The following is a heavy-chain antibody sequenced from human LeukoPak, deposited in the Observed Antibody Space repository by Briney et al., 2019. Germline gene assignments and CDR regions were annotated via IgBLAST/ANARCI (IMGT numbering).Heavy chain of an antibody. CDR1: GFTFSSYG. Sequence: QPGGSLRLSCAASGFTFSSYGMHWVRQAPGKGLEWVAVIWYDGSNKYYADSVKGRFTISRDNSKNTLYLQMNSLRAEDTAVYYCAKLTGEYYYDSSGYPNWGQGTLVTVSS. V-gene: IGHV3-33*06. CDR3: AKLTGEYYYDSSGYPN. D-gene: IGHD3-22*01. CDR2: IWYDGSNK. J-gene: IGHJ4*02.